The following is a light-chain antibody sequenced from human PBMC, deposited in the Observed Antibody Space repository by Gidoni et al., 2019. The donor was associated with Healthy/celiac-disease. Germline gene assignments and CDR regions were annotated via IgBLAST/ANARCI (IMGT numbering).Light chain of an antibody. CDR1: QSVSSSY. J-gene: IGKJ4*01. Sequence: EIVLTQSPGTLSLSPGERDTLSCRASQSVSSSYLAWYQQKPGHAPRLLIYGSSSRATGIPDRFSGSGSGTDFTLTISRLEPEDFAVYYCQQYGSSPLTFGGGTKVEIK. CDR3: QQYGSSPLT. V-gene: IGKV3-20*01. CDR2: GSS.